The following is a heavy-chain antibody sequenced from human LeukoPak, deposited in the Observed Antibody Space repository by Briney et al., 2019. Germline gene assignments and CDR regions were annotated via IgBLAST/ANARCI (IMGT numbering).Heavy chain of an antibody. Sequence: ASETLSLTCTVSGGSISSYYWSWLRQPPGKGLEYIGYTHYSGATNYNPSLKSRVTISLDTSGNQFSLKLSSVTAADTAVYYCASGYCGGACQLGGVDMWGQGTMVTVSS. D-gene: IGHD2-21*02. CDR1: GGSISSYY. CDR3: ASGYCGGACQLGGVDM. J-gene: IGHJ3*02. V-gene: IGHV4-59*01. CDR2: THYSGAT.